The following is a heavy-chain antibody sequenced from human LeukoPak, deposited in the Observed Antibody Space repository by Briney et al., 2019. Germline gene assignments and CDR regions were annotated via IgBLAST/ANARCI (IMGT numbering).Heavy chain of an antibody. CDR2: ISSSSSTI. CDR1: GFTFSSYA. CDR3: ARGPYRGNYYDILTGYYYFDY. J-gene: IGHJ4*02. Sequence: PGGSRRLSCAASGFTFSSYAMSWVRQAPGKGREWVSYISSSSSTIYYADSVKGRFTISRDNAKNSLYLQMNSLRAEDTAVYYCARGPYRGNYYDILTGYYYFDYWGQGTLVTVSS. V-gene: IGHV3-48*01. D-gene: IGHD3-9*01.